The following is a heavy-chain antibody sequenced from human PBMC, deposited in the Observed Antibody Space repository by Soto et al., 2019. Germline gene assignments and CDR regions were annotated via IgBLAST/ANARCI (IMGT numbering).Heavy chain of an antibody. Sequence: SETLSLTCAVSGGSISSSNWWSWVRQPPGKGLEWIGYIYYSGSTNYNPSLKSRVTISVDTSKNQFSLKLSSVTAADTAVYYCARSYGSCFDYWGQGTLVTVS. V-gene: IGHV4-4*02. CDR3: ARSYGSCFDY. J-gene: IGHJ4*02. D-gene: IGHD5-18*01. CDR2: IYYSGST. CDR1: GGSISSSNW.